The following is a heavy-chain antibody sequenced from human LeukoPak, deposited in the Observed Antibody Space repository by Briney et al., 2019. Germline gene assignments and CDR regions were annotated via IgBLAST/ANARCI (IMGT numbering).Heavy chain of an antibody. CDR1: D. J-gene: IGHJ3*02. CDR3: AREVTAVWQQLVIVGTFDI. V-gene: IGHV1-8*01. Sequence: DXXXVRXATXQGLEWMGWMNPNSGNTGYAQKFQGRVTMTRNTSISTAYMELSSLRSEDTAVYYCAREVTAVWQQLVIVGTFDIWGQGTMVTVSS. D-gene: IGHD6-13*01. CDR2: MNPNSGNT.